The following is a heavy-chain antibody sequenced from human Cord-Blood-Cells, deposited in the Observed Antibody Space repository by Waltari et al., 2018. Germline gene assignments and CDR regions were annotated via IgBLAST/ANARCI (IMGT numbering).Heavy chain of an antibody. CDR2: IYYSGST. V-gene: IGHV4-39*01. Sequence: QLQLQESGPGLVKPSETLSLTCTVSGGSISSSSYYWGWIRHPPGKGLEWIGSIYYSGSTYYNPSLKSRVTISVGTSKTQFSLKLSSVTAADTAVYYCANYGSGSYDAFDIWGQGTMVTVSS. J-gene: IGHJ3*02. CDR1: GGSISSSSYY. CDR3: ANYGSGSYDAFDI. D-gene: IGHD3-10*01.